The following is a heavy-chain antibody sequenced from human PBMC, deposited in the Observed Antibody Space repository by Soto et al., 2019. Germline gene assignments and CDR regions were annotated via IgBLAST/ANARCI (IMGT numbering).Heavy chain of an antibody. CDR1: GGSVSSGSYY. V-gene: IGHV4-61*01. Sequence: PSETLSLTWTVSGGSVSSGSYYWSWIRQPPGKGLEWIGYIYYSGSTNYNPSLKSRVTISVDTSKNQFSLKLSSVTAADTAVYYCAREARGGYYYGMDVWGQGTTVTVSS. CDR3: AREARGGYYYGMDV. CDR2: IYYSGST. D-gene: IGHD3-10*01. J-gene: IGHJ6*02.